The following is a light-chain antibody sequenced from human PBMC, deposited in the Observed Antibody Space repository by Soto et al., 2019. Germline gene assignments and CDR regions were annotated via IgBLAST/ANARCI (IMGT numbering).Light chain of an antibody. V-gene: IGKV1-39*01. CDR1: QSVSFY. CDR3: QQSYSLTRT. J-gene: IGKJ1*01. Sequence: DIEMTQSPSSLSASLGDRVTLAXRASQSVSFYLNWYQQQQGXAPKXXXYDXSNVPSGVPSRISGSGSGTEFTLTITSLQPEDFANYYCQQSYSLTRTFGQGTKVDIK. CDR2: DXS.